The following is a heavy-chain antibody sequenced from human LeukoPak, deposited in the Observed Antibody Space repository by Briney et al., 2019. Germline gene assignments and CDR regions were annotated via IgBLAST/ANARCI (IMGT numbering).Heavy chain of an antibody. V-gene: IGHV3-23*01. J-gene: IGHJ4*02. CDR1: GFTFTNYA. CDR2: ISGSGSDT. Sequence: GGSLRLSCAGSGFTFTNYAMIWVRQAPGKGLEWVSGISGSGSDTYYADSVKGRFTISRDNSKNTLFLQMNSLRAEDTAIYYCAKFLATVVTPGDYWGQGALVTVSS. D-gene: IGHD4-23*01. CDR3: AKFLATVVTPGDY.